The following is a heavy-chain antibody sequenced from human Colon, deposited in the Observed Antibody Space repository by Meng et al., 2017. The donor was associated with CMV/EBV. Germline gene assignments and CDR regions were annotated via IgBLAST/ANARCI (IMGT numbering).Heavy chain of an antibody. D-gene: IGHD1-26*01. CDR3: AKDINYKDAGGTPVWDA. J-gene: IGHJ5*02. CDR1: GLTFSSYV. Sequence: GGSLRLSCTASGLTFSSYVMSWVRQAPGKGLEWVSGISGSGDYTYYADSVKGRFTISRDNSKNTLYLQMNSLRAEDRAVYYCAKDINYKDAGGTPVWDAWGQGTLVTVSS. V-gene: IGHV3-23*01. CDR2: ISGSGDYT.